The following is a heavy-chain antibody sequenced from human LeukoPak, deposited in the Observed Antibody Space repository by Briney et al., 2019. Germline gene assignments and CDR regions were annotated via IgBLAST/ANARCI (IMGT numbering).Heavy chain of an antibody. V-gene: IGHV3-30-3*02. J-gene: IGHJ4*02. D-gene: IGHD2-21*02. CDR1: GFTFSSYA. CDR2: ISYDGSNK. Sequence: PGGSLRLSCAASGFTFSSYAMHWVRQAPGKGLEWVAVISYDGSNKYYADSVKGRFTISRDNSKNTLYLQMNSLRAEDTAVYYCAKLERLVVTASFDYWGQGTLVTVSS. CDR3: AKLERLVVTASFDY.